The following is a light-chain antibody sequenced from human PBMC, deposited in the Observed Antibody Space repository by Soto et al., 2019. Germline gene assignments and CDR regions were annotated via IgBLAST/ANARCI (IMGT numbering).Light chain of an antibody. J-gene: IGKJ5*01. CDR2: AAS. CDR3: QQSYNTSPIT. V-gene: IGKV1-39*01. Sequence: IQMTQSPSSLSASVGDRVTMTCRASETISTFLNWYQHTPGKAPKLLIYAASHLQGGVPSRFSGSGSGTDFTLTISGLQPEDFASYYCQQSYNTSPITFGQGTRLEIK. CDR1: ETISTF.